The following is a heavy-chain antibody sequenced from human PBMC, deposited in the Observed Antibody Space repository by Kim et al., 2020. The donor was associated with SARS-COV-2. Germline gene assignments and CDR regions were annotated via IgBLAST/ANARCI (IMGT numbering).Heavy chain of an antibody. D-gene: IGHD3-22*01. V-gene: IGHV3-33*01. Sequence: GGSLRLSCAASGFTFSSYGMHWVRQAPGKGLEWVAVIWYDGSNKYYADSVKGRFTISRDNSKNTLYLQMNSLRAEDTAVYYCARDLDSYDSSGYYPFDYWGQGTLVTVSS. CDR3: ARDLDSYDSSGYYPFDY. CDR2: IWYDGSNK. J-gene: IGHJ4*02. CDR1: GFTFSSYG.